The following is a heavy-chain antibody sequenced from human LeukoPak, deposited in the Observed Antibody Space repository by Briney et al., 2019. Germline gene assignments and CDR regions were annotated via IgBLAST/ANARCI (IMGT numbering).Heavy chain of an antibody. V-gene: IGHV4-59*01. CDR2: IYYTGST. CDR3: AAGGYYDSSGTDY. Sequence: SETLSLTCTVSGGFISSYYWSWIRQPPGKGLEWIGYIYYTGSTSYDPSLKSRVTISVDTSKNQFSLRLSSVTAADTAVYYCAAGGYYDSSGTDYWGQGTLVTVSS. D-gene: IGHD3-22*01. J-gene: IGHJ4*02. CDR1: GGFISSYY.